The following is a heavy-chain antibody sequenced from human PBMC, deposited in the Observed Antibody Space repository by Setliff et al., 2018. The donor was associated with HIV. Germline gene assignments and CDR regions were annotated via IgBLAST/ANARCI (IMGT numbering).Heavy chain of an antibody. V-gene: IGHV1-2*02. CDR2: INSASGGT. Sequence: ASVKVSCKASGYTFTDNYIHWVRQAPGQGLEWMAWINSASGGTNYAQNFQGRVTVTRDTSINTVYLEVNGLKSDDTAVYYCARGVPLLPPHYWGQGTLVTVSS. CDR3: ARGVPLLPPHY. CDR1: GYTFTDNY. D-gene: IGHD2-21*02. J-gene: IGHJ4*02.